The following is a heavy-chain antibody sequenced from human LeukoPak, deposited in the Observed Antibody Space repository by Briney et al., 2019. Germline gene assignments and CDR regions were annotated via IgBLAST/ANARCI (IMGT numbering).Heavy chain of an antibody. V-gene: IGHV4-39*07. J-gene: IGHJ6*02. Sequence: SETLSLTCTVSGGSITSSTHYWAWIRQPPGKGLEYIAYIYYGGTTFYNPPLKSRVTISVDASTNQFSLQLSSVTAADTAVYYCARTPAYCGGDCYSDYYYGMDVWGQGTTVTVSS. CDR2: IYYGGTT. D-gene: IGHD2-21*02. CDR1: GGSITSSTHY. CDR3: ARTPAYCGGDCYSDYYYGMDV.